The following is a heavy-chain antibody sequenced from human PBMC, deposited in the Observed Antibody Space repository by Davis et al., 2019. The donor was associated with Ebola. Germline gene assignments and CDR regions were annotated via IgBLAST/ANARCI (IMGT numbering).Heavy chain of an antibody. CDR3: ARVPAYIQLHRVYY. D-gene: IGHD5-18*01. J-gene: IGHJ4*02. V-gene: IGHV1-2*02. Sequence: ASVKVSCKASGYTFTGYSMHWVRQAPGQGLEWMGWINPNSGGTNYAQKFQDRVTMTRDTSMSTAYMELSSLRSEDTAVYYCARVPAYIQLHRVYYWGQGTLVTVSS. CDR1: GYTFTGYS. CDR2: INPNSGGT.